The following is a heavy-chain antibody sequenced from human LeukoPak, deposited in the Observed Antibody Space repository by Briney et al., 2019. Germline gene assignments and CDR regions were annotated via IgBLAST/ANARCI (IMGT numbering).Heavy chain of an antibody. Sequence: ASVKVSCKVSGYTLTELSMHWVRQAPGKGLEWVGGFDPEDGETIYAQKFQGRVTMTEDTSTDTAYMELSSLRSEDTAVYYCARGIAVAGPQVYWGQGTLVTVSS. D-gene: IGHD6-19*01. CDR3: ARGIAVAGPQVY. J-gene: IGHJ4*02. CDR1: GYTLTELS. V-gene: IGHV1-24*01. CDR2: FDPEDGET.